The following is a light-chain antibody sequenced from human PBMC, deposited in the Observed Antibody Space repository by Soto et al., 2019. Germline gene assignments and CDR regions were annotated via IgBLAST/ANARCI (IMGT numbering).Light chain of an antibody. J-gene: IGKJ1*01. CDR2: KAS. Sequence: IQMTPSASTLSASVWARVPITCRASQSISTRLAWYQQKPGKAPKHMIYKASTLKSGVPSRFSGSGSGTEFTLTISSLQPDDFATYYCQQYNSYSEAFCQGTKVDIK. V-gene: IGKV1-5*03. CDR1: QSISTR. CDR3: QQYNSYSEA.